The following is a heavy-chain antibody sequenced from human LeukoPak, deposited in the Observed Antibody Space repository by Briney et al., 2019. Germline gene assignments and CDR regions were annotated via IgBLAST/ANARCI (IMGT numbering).Heavy chain of an antibody. CDR2: INPSGGST. J-gene: IGHJ6*03. CDR1: GYTFTGYY. Sequence: ASVKVSCKASGYTFTGYYMHWVRQAPGEGLEWMGLINPSGGSTNYAQKFQGRVTMTRDMSTSTVYMDLSSLRSEDTAVYYCARVAAEVVGLPGAIGFGWLRRDYYYMDVWGKGTTVTVSS. CDR3: ARVAAEVVGLPGAIGFGWLRRDYYYMDV. D-gene: IGHD2-2*02. V-gene: IGHV1-46*01.